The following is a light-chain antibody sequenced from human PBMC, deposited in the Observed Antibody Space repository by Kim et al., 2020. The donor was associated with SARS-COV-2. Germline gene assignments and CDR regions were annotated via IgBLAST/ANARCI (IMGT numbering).Light chain of an antibody. CDR2: HDT. V-gene: IGLV3-21*04. Sequence: PGKTATIACGGNNIGSESLHWYQQRPGQAPVLLIYHDTDRPSGIPERFSASKSGNTATLTITRVEAGDEADYYCHLWDSDSDHWVFGGGTQLTVL. CDR1: NIGSES. CDR3: HLWDSDSDHWV. J-gene: IGLJ3*02.